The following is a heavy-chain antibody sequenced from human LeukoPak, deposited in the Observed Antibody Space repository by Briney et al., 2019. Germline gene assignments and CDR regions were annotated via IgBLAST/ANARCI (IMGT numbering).Heavy chain of an antibody. CDR1: GYTFTGYY. CDR2: INPNSGGT. J-gene: IGHJ5*02. D-gene: IGHD1-14*01. V-gene: IGHV1-2*02. Sequence: ASVKVSCKASGYTFTGYYMHWVRQAPGQGLEWMGWINPNSGGTNYAQKFQGRVTMTRDTSISTAYMELSRLRSDDTAVYYCARKRGITGTTNWFDPWGQGTLVTVSS. CDR3: ARKRGITGTTNWFDP.